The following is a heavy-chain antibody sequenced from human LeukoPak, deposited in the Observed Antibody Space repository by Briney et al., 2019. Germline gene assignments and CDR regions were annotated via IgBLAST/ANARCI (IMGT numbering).Heavy chain of an antibody. J-gene: IGHJ4*02. CDR2: IYYSGST. D-gene: IGHD3-3*01. CDR1: GGSISSGGYY. V-gene: IGHV4-31*03. CDR3: ARLAGGGVVHYYFDY. Sequence: PSQTLSLTCTVSGGSISSGGYYWSWIRQHPGKGLEWIGYIYYSGSTYYNPSLKSRVTISVDTSKNQFSLKLSSVTAADTAVYYCARLAGGGVVHYYFDYWGQGTLVIVSS.